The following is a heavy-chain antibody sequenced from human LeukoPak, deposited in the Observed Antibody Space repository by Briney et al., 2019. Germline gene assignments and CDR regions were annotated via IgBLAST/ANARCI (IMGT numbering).Heavy chain of an antibody. D-gene: IGHD3-10*01. CDR1: GFTFRSAW. CDR3: TTDQVVRGVTNDY. J-gene: IGHJ4*02. CDR2: IKSKTDGGTT. V-gene: IGHV3-15*01. Sequence: GGSLRLSCVASGFTFRSAWMNWVRQAPGRGLEWVGRIKSKTDGGTTDYAAPVKGRFTISRDDPKTTLYLQMNSLQTEDTAVYYCTTDQVVRGVTNDYWGQGTLVTASS.